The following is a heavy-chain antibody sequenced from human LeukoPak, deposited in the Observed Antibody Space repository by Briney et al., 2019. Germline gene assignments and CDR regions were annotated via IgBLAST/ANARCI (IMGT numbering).Heavy chain of an antibody. V-gene: IGHV4-61*10. CDR1: GDSVSSGSNY. CDR2: IYQSGST. Sequence: SQTLSLTCTVSGDSVSSGSNYWGWIRQPAGKGLEWIGYIYQSGSTSYNPSLQSRVTISIDRSKNQFSLKLSSVTAADTAVYYCARDLEVVVPAAMRFDYWGQGTLVTVSS. CDR3: ARDLEVVVPAAMRFDY. D-gene: IGHD2-2*01. J-gene: IGHJ4*02.